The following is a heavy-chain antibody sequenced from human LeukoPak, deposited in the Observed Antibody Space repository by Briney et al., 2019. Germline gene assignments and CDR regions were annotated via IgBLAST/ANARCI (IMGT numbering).Heavy chain of an antibody. CDR1: GFTFSDYY. CDR2: ITSSSGYT. J-gene: IGHJ4*02. Sequence: GGSLRLSCAASGFTFSDYYMSWIRQAPGKGLEWVSFITSSSGYTYSADSVKGRFIISRDNAKNSLYLQMNSLRVEDTAVYFCARVEKWTNLVRYYFDNWGQGTLVTVAS. V-gene: IGHV3-11*05. CDR3: ARVEKWTNLVRYYFDN. D-gene: IGHD1-14*01.